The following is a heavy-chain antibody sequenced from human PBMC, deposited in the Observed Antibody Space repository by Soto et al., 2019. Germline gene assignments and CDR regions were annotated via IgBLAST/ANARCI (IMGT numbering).Heavy chain of an antibody. Sequence: LRLSCAASGFTVSSTYMTWVRQAPGKGLEWVSVIYGGLTTSYADSVKGRFTIPRDNSKNTVFLQMNSLRGEDTAVYYCARDRIEAAGTPRFNYYYGMDVWGQGTTVTVSS. D-gene: IGHD6-13*01. J-gene: IGHJ6*02. V-gene: IGHV3-53*01. CDR1: GFTVSSTY. CDR2: IYGGLTT. CDR3: ARDRIEAAGTPRFNYYYGMDV.